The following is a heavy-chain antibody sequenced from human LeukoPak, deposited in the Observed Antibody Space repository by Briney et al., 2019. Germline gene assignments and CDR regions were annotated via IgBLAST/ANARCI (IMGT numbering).Heavy chain of an antibody. J-gene: IGHJ5*02. Sequence: PGGSLRLSCAASGFTFSDYYMSWIRQAPGKGLVWVSRINSDGSTISYADSVKGRFTISRDNAKNTLYLQMNSLRAEDTAVYYCARVRVGSFNWFDPWGQGTLVTVSS. V-gene: IGHV3-74*01. CDR3: ARVRVGSFNWFDP. CDR2: INSDGSTI. D-gene: IGHD3-10*01. CDR1: GFTFSDYY.